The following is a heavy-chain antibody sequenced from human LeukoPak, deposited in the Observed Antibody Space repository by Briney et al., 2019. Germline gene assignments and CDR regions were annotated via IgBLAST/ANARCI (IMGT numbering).Heavy chain of an antibody. D-gene: IGHD2-2*01. CDR2: ISSSSSYM. CDR3: AREGDCSSTSCYLLNY. CDR1: GFTFSNYN. Sequence: GGSLRLSCAASGFTFSNYNMIWVRQTPWKGLEWVSAISSSSSYMYYADSVKGRFTISRDNAKNSVYLQMNSLRAEDTALYYCAREGDCSSTSCYLLNYWGQGTRVTVSS. V-gene: IGHV3-21*01. J-gene: IGHJ4*02.